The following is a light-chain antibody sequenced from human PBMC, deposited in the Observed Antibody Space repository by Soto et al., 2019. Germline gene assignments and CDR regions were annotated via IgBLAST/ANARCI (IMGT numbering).Light chain of an antibody. V-gene: IGKV4-1*01. CDR3: QQYYSTPPAT. CDR2: WAS. Sequence: DIVMTQSPDSLAVSLGERATINCMSSQSVLYSSNNKNYLAWYQQKPGQPPKLLIYWASTRESGVPDRFSGSGSGTDFTLTISSLQAEDVAVYYCQQYYSTPPATFGQGTKLEIK. CDR1: QSVLYSSNNKNY. J-gene: IGKJ2*01.